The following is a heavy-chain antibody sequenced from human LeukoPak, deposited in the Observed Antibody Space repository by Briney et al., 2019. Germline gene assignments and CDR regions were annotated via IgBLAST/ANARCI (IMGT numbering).Heavy chain of an antibody. V-gene: IGHV3-30*04. CDR1: GFTFSSYA. CDR3: ARDHPDYGGNSGFFDY. J-gene: IGHJ4*02. Sequence: GGSLRLSCAAFGFTFSSYAMHWVRQAPGKGLEWVAVISYDGSNKYYADSVKGRFTISRDNSKNTLYLQMNSLRAEDTAVYYCARDHPDYGGNSGFFDYWGQGTLVTVSS. CDR2: ISYDGSNK. D-gene: IGHD4-23*01.